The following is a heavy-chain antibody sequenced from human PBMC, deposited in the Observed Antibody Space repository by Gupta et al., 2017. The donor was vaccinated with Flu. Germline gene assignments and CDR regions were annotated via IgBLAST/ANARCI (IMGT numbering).Heavy chain of an antibody. J-gene: IGHJ4*02. CDR1: GFTFGDYA. CDR3: SVGVCCSWYSGTTY. V-gene: IGHV3-9*01. CDR2: MRWTTDSV. Sequence: EIQLVESGGGLVQPGRSLRLSCAASGFTFGDYAMHWVRQTPGKGLELVAGMRWTTDSVGYWVSLKGRFSSSRDNAKISLFLEMTTLIPEPTAFYYGSVGVCCSWYSGTTYWGQGGLGSISS. D-gene: IGHD6-13*01.